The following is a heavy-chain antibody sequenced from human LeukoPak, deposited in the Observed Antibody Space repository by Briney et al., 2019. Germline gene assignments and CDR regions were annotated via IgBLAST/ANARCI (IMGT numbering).Heavy chain of an antibody. J-gene: IGHJ4*02. CDR2: IKQDGSEK. CDR3: ARDSSKGYFRY. CDR1: GFTFSSYW. D-gene: IGHD2-15*01. V-gene: IGHV3-7*01. Sequence: GGSLRLSCAASGFTFSSYWMSWVRQAPGKGLEWVANIKQDGSEKYHVDSVKGRFTISRDNAKNSLYLQMNSLRAEDTAVYYCARDSSKGYFRYWGQGTLVTVSS.